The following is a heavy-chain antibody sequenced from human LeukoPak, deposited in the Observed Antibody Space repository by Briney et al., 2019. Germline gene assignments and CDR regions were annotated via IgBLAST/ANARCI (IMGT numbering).Heavy chain of an antibody. V-gene: IGHV3-21*01. CDR2: ISSSSSYI. Sequence: GGSLRLSCAASGFTFSSYSMNWVRQAPGKGLEWVSSISSSSSYIYYADSVRGRFTISRDNAKNSLYLQMNSLRAEDTAVYYCARVKKRSYSYYYGMDVWGQGTTVTVSS. J-gene: IGHJ6*02. CDR1: GFTFSSYS. CDR3: ARVKKRSYSYYYGMDV. D-gene: IGHD1-26*01.